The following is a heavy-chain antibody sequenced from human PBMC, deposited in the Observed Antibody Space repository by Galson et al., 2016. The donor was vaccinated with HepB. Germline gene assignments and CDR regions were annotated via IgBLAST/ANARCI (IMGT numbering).Heavy chain of an antibody. D-gene: IGHD3-9*01. CDR1: GYTFTGYY. J-gene: IGHJ3*02. V-gene: IGHV1-2*02. Sequence: SVKVSCKASGYTFTGYYIYWMRLAPGQALEWMGWINPNMGATNYAKRFQVRVTMTSDTSTITSYMELNRLRSDDTAVYYCARSNYFDNRATNWDDAFDIWGQGTMVTVSS. CDR3: ARSNYFDNRATNWDDAFDI. CDR2: INPNMGAT.